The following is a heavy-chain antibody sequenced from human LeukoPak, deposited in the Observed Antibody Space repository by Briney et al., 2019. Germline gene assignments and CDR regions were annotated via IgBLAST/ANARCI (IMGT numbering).Heavy chain of an antibody. J-gene: IGHJ4*02. D-gene: IGHD4-17*01. Sequence: GGSLRLSCAASGFTFSSYAMSWGRQAPGRGLEWVSGISGGAGTPYYADSVKGRFTISRDNPKSTLYLQMTSLRAEDTAVYYCAKRRTTVITMDYFDYWGRGTLVTVSS. CDR1: GFTFSSYA. V-gene: IGHV3-23*01. CDR2: ISGGAGTP. CDR3: AKRRTTVITMDYFDY.